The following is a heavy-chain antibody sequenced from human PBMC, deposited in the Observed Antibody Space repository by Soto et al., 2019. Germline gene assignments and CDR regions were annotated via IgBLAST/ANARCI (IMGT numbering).Heavy chain of an antibody. J-gene: IGHJ6*02. Sequence: QVQLVESGGGVVQPGRSLRLSCAASGFTFSSYGMHWVRQAPGKGLEWVAVIWYDGSNKYYADSVKGRFTISRDNSENTLYLQMNSLRAEDTAVYYCARESDSSGWYILYYYGMDVWGQGTTVTVSS. CDR3: ARESDSSGWYILYYYGMDV. CDR1: GFTFSSYG. V-gene: IGHV3-33*01. D-gene: IGHD6-19*01. CDR2: IWYDGSNK.